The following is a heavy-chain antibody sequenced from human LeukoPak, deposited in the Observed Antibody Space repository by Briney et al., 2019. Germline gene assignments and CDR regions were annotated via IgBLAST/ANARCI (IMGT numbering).Heavy chain of an antibody. J-gene: IGHJ5*02. CDR1: GGSISSSSYY. V-gene: IGHV4-61*05. CDR2: IYYSGST. Sequence: SETLSLTCTVSGGSISSSSYYWGWIRQPPGKGLEWIGYIYYSGSTNYSPSLKSRVTISVDTSKNQFSLKLSSVTAADTAVYYCARLGNMITFAWLDPWGQGTLVTVSS. D-gene: IGHD3-16*01. CDR3: ARLGNMITFAWLDP.